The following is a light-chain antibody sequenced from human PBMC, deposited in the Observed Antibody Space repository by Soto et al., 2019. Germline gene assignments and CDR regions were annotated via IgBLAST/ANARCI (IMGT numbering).Light chain of an antibody. V-gene: IGKV3-20*01. CDR2: GVS. CDR1: QRLSASD. Sequence: EIALTQSPGTLSLSPGQRATLSCRASQRLSASDIAWYQQKPGRAPKFLIYGVSSRATGIPDRFSGSGSGTEFTLTISRLEPEDFAVYYCQQYGSSPSITFGQGTKVDIK. J-gene: IGKJ1*01. CDR3: QQYGSSPSIT.